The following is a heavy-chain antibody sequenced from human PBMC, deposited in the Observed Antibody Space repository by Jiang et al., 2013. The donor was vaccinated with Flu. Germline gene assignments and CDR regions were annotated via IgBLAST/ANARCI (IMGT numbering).Heavy chain of an antibody. V-gene: IGHV1-46*01. Sequence: SVKVSCKASGYTFTGYYMHWVRQAPGQGLVWMGIINPSGGSTSYAPKFQGRVTMTRDTSTSTVYMQLSSLRSEDTAVYFCAREKYYNWNYYYGMDVWGQGTTVTVSS. CDR2: INPSGGST. J-gene: IGHJ6*02. D-gene: IGHD1-20*01. CDR3: AREKYYNWNYYYGMDV. CDR1: GYTFTGYY.